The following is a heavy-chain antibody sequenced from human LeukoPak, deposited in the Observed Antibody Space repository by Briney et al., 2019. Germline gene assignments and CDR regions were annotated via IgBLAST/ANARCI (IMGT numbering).Heavy chain of an antibody. Sequence: SETLSLTCTVSGGSISSYYWSWIRQPPGKGLEWIGYIYYSGSTYYNPSLKSRVTISVDTSKNQFSLKLSSVTAADTAVYYCARSFEAFTVTPFDYWGQGTLVTVSS. CDR3: ARSFEAFTVTPFDY. CDR2: IYYSGST. V-gene: IGHV4-59*08. CDR1: GGSISSYY. J-gene: IGHJ4*02. D-gene: IGHD4-17*01.